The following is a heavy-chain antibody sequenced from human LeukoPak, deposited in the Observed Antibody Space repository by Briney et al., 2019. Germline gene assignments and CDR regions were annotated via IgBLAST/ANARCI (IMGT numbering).Heavy chain of an antibody. CDR1: GYTFTSYA. CDR3: ARMGDVSKSYYEFYY. J-gene: IGHJ4*02. CDR2: INAGNGNT. Sequence: ASVKVSCKASGYTFTSYAMHWVRQAPGQRLEWMGWINAGNGNTKYSQKFQARITISRDTSASTAYMELSSLSSEDTAVYYCARMGDVSKSYYEFYYWGQGTLVTVSS. V-gene: IGHV1-3*01. D-gene: IGHD3-10*01.